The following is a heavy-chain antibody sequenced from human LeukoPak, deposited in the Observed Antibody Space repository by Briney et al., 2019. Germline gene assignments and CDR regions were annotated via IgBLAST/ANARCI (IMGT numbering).Heavy chain of an antibody. CDR1: GGSISNYH. D-gene: IGHD6-19*01. Sequence: KSSETLSLTCTVSGGSISNYHWSWIRQPAGKGLEWIGQIHTSGSTNYNPPLKSRVTMSIDTTEDQVSLTIRSVTAADTAFYYCARRDISSGWSFDYWGQGTLVPVSS. J-gene: IGHJ4*02. CDR2: IHTSGST. V-gene: IGHV4-4*07. CDR3: ARRDISSGWSFDY.